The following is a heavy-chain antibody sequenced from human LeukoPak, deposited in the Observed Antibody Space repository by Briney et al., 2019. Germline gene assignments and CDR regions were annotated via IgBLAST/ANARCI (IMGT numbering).Heavy chain of an antibody. D-gene: IGHD2-2*01. CDR1: GGSISSYY. CDR2: IYYSGST. CDR3: AGLPPLGYCSSTSCYEAGYYYYYMDV. J-gene: IGHJ6*03. V-gene: IGHV4-59*01. Sequence: SETLSLTCTVSGGSISSYYWSWIRQPPGKGLEWIGYIYYSGSTNYNPSLKSRVTISVDTSKNQFSLKLSSVTAADTAVYYCAGLPPLGYCSSTSCYEAGYYYYYMDVWGKGTTVTVSS.